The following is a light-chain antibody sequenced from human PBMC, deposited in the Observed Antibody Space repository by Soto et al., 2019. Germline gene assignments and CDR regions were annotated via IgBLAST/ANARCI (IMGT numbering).Light chain of an antibody. CDR2: EVS. CDR3: SSYTSSSTYV. CDR1: SSDVGTYNY. J-gene: IGLJ1*01. V-gene: IGLV2-14*01. Sequence: QSALTQPASVSGSPGQSITIPCTGTSSDVGTYNYVSWYQLHPGKAPKLMVYEVSNRPSGVSNRFSGSKSGNTASLTISGLQAEDEADYHCSSYTSSSTYVFGTGTKLTVL.